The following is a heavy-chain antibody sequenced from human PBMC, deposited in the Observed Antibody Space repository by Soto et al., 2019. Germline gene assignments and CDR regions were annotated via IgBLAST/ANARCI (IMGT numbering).Heavy chain of an antibody. CDR3: AKDLLRYFDWLGNFDY. Sequence: GGSLRLSCAASGCTFSSYAMSWVRQAPGRGLEWVSAISGSGGSTYYADSVKGRFTISRDNSKNTLYLQMNSLRAEDTAVYYCAKDLLRYFDWLGNFDYWGQGTLVTVSS. CDR1: GCTFSSYA. CDR2: ISGSGGST. J-gene: IGHJ4*02. V-gene: IGHV3-23*01. D-gene: IGHD3-9*01.